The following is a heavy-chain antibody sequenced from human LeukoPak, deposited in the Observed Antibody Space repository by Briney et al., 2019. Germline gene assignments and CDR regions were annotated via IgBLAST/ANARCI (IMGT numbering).Heavy chain of an antibody. Sequence: GGSLRLSCAASGFTFNNYAMHWVRLAPANALEYVSAITNNGDGTYYANSVKGRFTISRDNSKNTLFLQMGSLRAEDMAVYYCARSAGGYSDYWGQATLVTVSS. CDR2: ITNNGDGT. J-gene: IGHJ4*02. V-gene: IGHV3-64*01. CDR1: GFTFNNYA. CDR3: ARSAGGYSDY. D-gene: IGHD3-10*01.